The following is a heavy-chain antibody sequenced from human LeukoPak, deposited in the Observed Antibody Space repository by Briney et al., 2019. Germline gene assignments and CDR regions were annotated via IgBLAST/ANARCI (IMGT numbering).Heavy chain of an antibody. CDR3: AREMATAHTTPDY. V-gene: IGHV1-2*02. J-gene: IGHJ4*02. Sequence: ASVKVSCKASGHTFTGYYMHWVRQAPGQGLEWMGWINPNSGGTNYAQKFQDRVTMTRDTSINTAYMELSRLRSDDTAVYYCAREMATAHTTPDYWGQGTLVTVSS. CDR2: INPNSGGT. D-gene: IGHD5-24*01. CDR1: GHTFTGYY.